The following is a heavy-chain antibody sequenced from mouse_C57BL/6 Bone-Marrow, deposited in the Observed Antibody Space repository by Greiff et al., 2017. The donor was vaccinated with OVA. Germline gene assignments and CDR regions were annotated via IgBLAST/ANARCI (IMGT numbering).Heavy chain of an antibody. D-gene: IGHD1-1*01. CDR1: GYAFSSYW. Sequence: VQRVESGAELVKPGASVKISCKASGYAFSSYWMNWVKQRPGKGLEWIGQIYPGDGDTNYNGKFKGKATLTADKSSSTAYMQLSSLTSEDSAVYFCARKGPIYYYGPWFAYWGQGTLVTVSA. CDR2: IYPGDGDT. V-gene: IGHV1-80*01. CDR3: ARKGPIYYYGPWFAY. J-gene: IGHJ3*01.